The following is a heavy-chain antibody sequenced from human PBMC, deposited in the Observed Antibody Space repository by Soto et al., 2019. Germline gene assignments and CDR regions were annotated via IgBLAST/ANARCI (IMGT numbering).Heavy chain of an antibody. CDR3: ARVPRDYGDYDHSYYYGMDV. CDR2: IIPILGIA. V-gene: IGHV1-69*02. D-gene: IGHD4-17*01. Sequence: QVQLVQSGAEVKKPGSSVKVSCKASGGAFSSYTISWVRQAPGQGLEWMGRIIPILGIANYAQKFQGRVTITADKSTSTAYMELSSLRSEDTAVYYCARVPRDYGDYDHSYYYGMDVWGQGTTVTVSS. J-gene: IGHJ6*02. CDR1: GGAFSSYT.